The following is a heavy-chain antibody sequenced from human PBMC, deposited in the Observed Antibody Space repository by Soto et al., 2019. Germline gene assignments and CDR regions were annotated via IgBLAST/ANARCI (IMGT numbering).Heavy chain of an antibody. CDR3: AREGGSLNWFDP. CDR1: GYTFTTYD. CDR2: INPGNGNT. J-gene: IGHJ5*02. D-gene: IGHD1-26*01. Sequence: ASVKVSCKASGYTFTTYDIFWVRQAPGQRPEWMGWINPGNGNTKYSQKFQGRVTITSDTSASTAYMQLSSLRSEDTAVYYCAREGGSLNWFDPWGQGTLVTVSS. V-gene: IGHV1-3*01.